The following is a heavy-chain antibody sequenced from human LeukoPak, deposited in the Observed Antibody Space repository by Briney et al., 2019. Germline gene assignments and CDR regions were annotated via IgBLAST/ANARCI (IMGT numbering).Heavy chain of an antibody. CDR3: ARMYSSSWTQYAFDI. V-gene: IGHV1-8*01. J-gene: IGHJ3*02. CDR1: GYTFTSYD. Sequence: GASVKVSCKASGYTFTSYDTNWVRQATGQGLEWMGWMNPNSGNTGYAQKFQGRVTMTRNTSISTAYMELSSLRSEGTAVYYCARMYSSSWTQYAFDIWGQGTMVTVSS. D-gene: IGHD6-13*01. CDR2: MNPNSGNT.